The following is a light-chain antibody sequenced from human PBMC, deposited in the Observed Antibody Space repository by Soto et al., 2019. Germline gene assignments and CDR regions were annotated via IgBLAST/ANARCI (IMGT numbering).Light chain of an antibody. V-gene: IGLV2-8*01. CDR3: SSSAGSYTWV. CDR1: SSDIGGYNS. J-gene: IGLJ3*02. CDR2: EVN. Sequence: QSALTQPPSASGSPGQSVTISCTGTSSDIGGYNSVSWYQQHPGKAPRLMIYEVNKRPSGVPDRFSGSKSGYTASLTVSGLQTEDEAFYYCSSSAGSYTWVFGGGTKLTVL.